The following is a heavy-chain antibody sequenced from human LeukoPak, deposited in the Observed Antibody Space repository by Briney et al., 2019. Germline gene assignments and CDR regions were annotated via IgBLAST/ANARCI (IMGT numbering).Heavy chain of an antibody. J-gene: IGHJ6*03. Sequence: PSQTLSLTCTVSGGSISSYYWSWIRQPPGKGLEWIGYIYTSGSTNYNPSLKRRVTISVDTSKNQFSLKLSSVTAADTAVYYCARRKWELLQSHRYYYYMDVWGKGTTVTVSS. V-gene: IGHV4-4*09. D-gene: IGHD1-26*01. CDR1: GGSISSYY. CDR3: ARRKWELLQSHRYYYYMDV. CDR2: IYTSGST.